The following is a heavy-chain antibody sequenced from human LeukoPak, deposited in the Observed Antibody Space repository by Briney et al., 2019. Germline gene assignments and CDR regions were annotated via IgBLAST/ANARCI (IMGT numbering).Heavy chain of an antibody. CDR2: IHSDGSTT. J-gene: IGHJ4*02. V-gene: IGHV3-74*01. Sequence: GGSLRLSCAASGFTFSSTWMHWFRQVPGKGPVWVSRIHSDGSTTIYADCVKGRFTISRDNAKNTVYLQMNSLRAEDTAVYYCVRDETLWTLDWWGQGTLVSVSS. D-gene: IGHD1-1*01. CDR3: VRDETLWTLDW. CDR1: GFTFSSTW.